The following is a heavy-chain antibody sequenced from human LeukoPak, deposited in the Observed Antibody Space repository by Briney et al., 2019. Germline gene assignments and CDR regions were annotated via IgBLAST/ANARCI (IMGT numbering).Heavy chain of an antibody. CDR3: ARVGYFDSSDF. V-gene: IGHV3-48*01. Sequence: GGSLRLSCAASGFTFSSYGMHWVRQAPGKGLEWVSYISSSGDSIYYADSVKGRFTISRDNVKNSLYLQMNSLRAEDTAVYYCARVGYFDSSDFWGQGTLVTVSS. CDR2: ISSSGDSI. J-gene: IGHJ4*02. D-gene: IGHD3-9*01. CDR1: GFTFSSYG.